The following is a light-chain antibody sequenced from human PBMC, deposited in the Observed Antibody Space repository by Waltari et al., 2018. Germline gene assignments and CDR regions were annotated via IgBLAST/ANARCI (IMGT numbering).Light chain of an antibody. CDR2: KAS. Sequence: DIQMTQSPSTLSSSVGATVIFSFRASQSIIKWLAWYQQKPGKAPKLLIYKASTLESGVPSRFSGSGSGTEFTLTISSLQPDDFATYYCQQYNSYSLLSFGGGTKVEIK. V-gene: IGKV1-5*03. CDR3: QQYNSYSLLS. J-gene: IGKJ4*01. CDR1: QSIIKW.